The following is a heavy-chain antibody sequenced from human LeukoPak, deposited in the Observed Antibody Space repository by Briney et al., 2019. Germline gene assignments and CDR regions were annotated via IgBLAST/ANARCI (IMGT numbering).Heavy chain of an antibody. J-gene: IGHJ4*02. CDR2: IIPIFGTV. CDR3: ASGEAVAGTRVLDY. Sequence: SVKVSCKASGGTFSSYAISWVRQAPGQGLEWMGGIIPIFGTVNYAQKFQGRVTITTDESTSTAYMELSSLRSEDTAVYYCASGEAVAGTRVLDYWGQGTLVTVSS. D-gene: IGHD6-19*01. CDR1: GGTFSSYA. V-gene: IGHV1-69*05.